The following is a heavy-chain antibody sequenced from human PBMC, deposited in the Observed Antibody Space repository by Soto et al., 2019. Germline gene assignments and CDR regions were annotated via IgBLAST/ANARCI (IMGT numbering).Heavy chain of an antibody. V-gene: IGHV1-69*05. CDR1: GYTFTGYY. D-gene: IGHD6-6*01. Sequence: SVKVSCKASGYTFTGYYMHWVRQAPGQGLEWMGGIIPICGRANYAQKFQGRVTITTDESTSTAYMELSSLRSEDTAVYYCARGRIAARPNYYYYYGMDVWGQGTTVTV. CDR2: IIPICGRA. J-gene: IGHJ6*02. CDR3: ARGRIAARPNYYYYYGMDV.